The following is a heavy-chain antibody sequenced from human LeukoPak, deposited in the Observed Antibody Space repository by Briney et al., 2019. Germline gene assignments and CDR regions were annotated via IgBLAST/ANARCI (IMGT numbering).Heavy chain of an antibody. CDR3: ARDQRVLLWFGELLSWFDP. V-gene: IGHV1-69*13. D-gene: IGHD3-10*01. CDR1: RGTFSSYA. J-gene: IGHJ5*02. CDR2: IIPIFGTA. Sequence: SVKVSCKASRGTFSSYAISWVRQAPGQGLEWMGGIIPIFGTANYAQKFQGRVTITADESTSTAYMELSSLRSEDTAVYYCARDQRVLLWFGELLSWFDPWGQGTLVTVSS.